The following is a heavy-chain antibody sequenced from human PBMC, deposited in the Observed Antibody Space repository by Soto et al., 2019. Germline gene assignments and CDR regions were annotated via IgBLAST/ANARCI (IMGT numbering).Heavy chain of an antibody. J-gene: IGHJ2*01. V-gene: IGHV3-23*01. Sequence: EVQLLESGGGLVQPGGSLRLSCVGSGFTFINYAMNWVRQTPGKGLEWVSGISGGGDRTFEADSVKGRFTIARDNSKNTVNLKRNSLRADDTAVYYCAITVLGSTSRPDWWYFDLWGRGTLVTVSS. CDR1: GFTFINYA. CDR3: AITVLGSTSRPDWWYFDL. D-gene: IGHD1-20*01. CDR2: ISGGGDRT.